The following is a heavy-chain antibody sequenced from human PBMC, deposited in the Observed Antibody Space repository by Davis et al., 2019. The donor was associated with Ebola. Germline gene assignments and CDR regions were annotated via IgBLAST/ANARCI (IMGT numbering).Heavy chain of an antibody. J-gene: IGHJ2*01. CDR1: GFTFDDYA. CDR2: ISWNSGSI. D-gene: IGHD5-24*01. V-gene: IGHV3-9*01. CDR3: ARTRWLQFSWYFDL. Sequence: SLKISCAASGFTFDDYAMHWVRQAPGKGLEWVSGISWNSGSIGYADSVKGRFTISRDNAKNSLYLQMNSLRAEDTAVYYCARTRWLQFSWYFDLWGRGTLVTVSS.